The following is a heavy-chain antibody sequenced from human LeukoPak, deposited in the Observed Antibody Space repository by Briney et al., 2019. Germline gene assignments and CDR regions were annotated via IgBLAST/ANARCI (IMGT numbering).Heavy chain of an antibody. J-gene: IGHJ3*02. CDR1: GGTFSSYA. V-gene: IGHV1-69*05. D-gene: IGHD2-2*01. CDR2: IIPIFGTA. CDR3: ARAPRSNRAFDI. Sequence: ASVKVSCKASGGTFSSYAISWVRQAPGQGLEWMGGIIPIFGTANYAQKFQGRVTVTTDESTSTAYMELSSLRSEDTAVYYCARAPRSNRAFDIWGQGTMVTVSS.